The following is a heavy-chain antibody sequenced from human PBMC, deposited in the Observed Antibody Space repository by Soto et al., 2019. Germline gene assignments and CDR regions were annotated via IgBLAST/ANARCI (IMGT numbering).Heavy chain of an antibody. Sequence: GGSLRLSCAASGFTVSSNYMSWVRQAPGKGLEWVSVIYSGGSTYYADSVKGRFTISRDNSKNTLYLQMNSLRAEDTAVYYCAREYSSGWYYFDYWGQGTLVTVSS. V-gene: IGHV3-66*01. CDR3: AREYSSGWYYFDY. CDR1: GFTVSSNY. D-gene: IGHD6-19*01. CDR2: IYSGGST. J-gene: IGHJ4*02.